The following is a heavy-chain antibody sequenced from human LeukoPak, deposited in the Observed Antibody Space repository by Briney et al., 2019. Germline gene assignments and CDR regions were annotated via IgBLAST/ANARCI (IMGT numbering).Heavy chain of an antibody. V-gene: IGHV3-15*01. J-gene: IGHJ4*02. CDR2: IKSKTDGGTT. CDR3: TTDLTYYYDSSGYLRAQRGY. CDR1: GFTVSSNY. D-gene: IGHD3-22*01. Sequence: GGSLRLSCAASGFTVSSNYMSWVRQAPGKGLEWVGRIKSKTDGGTTDYAAPVKGRFTISRDDSKNTLYLQMNSLKTEDTAVYYCTTDLTYYYDSSGYLRAQRGYWGQGTLVTVSS.